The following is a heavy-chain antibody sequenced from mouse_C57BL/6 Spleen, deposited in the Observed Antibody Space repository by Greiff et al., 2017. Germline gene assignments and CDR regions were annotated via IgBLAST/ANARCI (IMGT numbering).Heavy chain of an antibody. CDR1: GYTFTSYW. V-gene: IGHV1-64*01. Sequence: QVPLQQSGAELVKPGASVKLSCKASGYTFTSYWMHWVKQRPGQGLEWIGMIHPNSGSTNYNEKFKSKATLTVDKSSSTAYMQLSSLTSEDSAVYYCAREGSSGSPWFAYWGQGTLVTVSA. CDR2: IHPNSGST. D-gene: IGHD3-2*02. J-gene: IGHJ3*01. CDR3: AREGSSGSPWFAY.